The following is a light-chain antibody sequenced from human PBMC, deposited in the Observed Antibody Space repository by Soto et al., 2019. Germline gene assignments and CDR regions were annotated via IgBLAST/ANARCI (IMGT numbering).Light chain of an antibody. V-gene: IGLV1-40*01. CDR2: GNS. CDR1: SSNIGAGYD. Sequence: QPVLTQPPSVSGAPGQRVTISCTGNSSNIGAGYDVHWYQQLPGTAPKLLIYGNSNRPSGVPDRFSGSKSGTSASLAITGLQAEDEADYYCQSYDSSLGGSVFGTGTKLTVL. CDR3: QSYDSSLGGSV. J-gene: IGLJ1*01.